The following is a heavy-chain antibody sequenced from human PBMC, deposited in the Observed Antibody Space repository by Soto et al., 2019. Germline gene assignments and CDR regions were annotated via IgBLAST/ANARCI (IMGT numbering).Heavy chain of an antibody. CDR3: ARLTKTWGYYDFWSGYYTDWFDP. V-gene: IGHV4-59*01. CDR2: IYYSGST. Sequence: SETLSLTCTVSGGSISSYYWSWIRQPPGKXLEWIGYIYYSGSTNYNPSLKSRVTISVDTSKNQFSLKLSSVTAADTAVYYCARLTKTWGYYDFWSGYYTDWFDPWGQGTLVTVSS. D-gene: IGHD3-3*01. J-gene: IGHJ5*02. CDR1: GGSISSYY.